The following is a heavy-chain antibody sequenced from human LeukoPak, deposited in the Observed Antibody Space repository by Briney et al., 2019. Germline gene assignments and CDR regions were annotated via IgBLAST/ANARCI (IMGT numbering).Heavy chain of an antibody. D-gene: IGHD3-10*01. Sequence: SETLSLTCTVSGYSISSGYYWGWIRQPPGKGLEWIGSIYDSGSIYYNPSLKSRVTISVDTSKNQFSLKLSSVTAADTAVYYCAREGRSGSCYRFDYWGQGTLVTVSS. J-gene: IGHJ4*02. CDR1: GYSISSGYY. CDR2: IYDSGSI. V-gene: IGHV4-38-2*02. CDR3: AREGRSGSCYRFDY.